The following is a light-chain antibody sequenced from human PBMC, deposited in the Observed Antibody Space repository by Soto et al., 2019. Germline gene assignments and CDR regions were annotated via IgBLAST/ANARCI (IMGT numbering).Light chain of an antibody. J-gene: IGKJ1*01. CDR3: QQYNTYSPRNP. V-gene: IGKV1-9*01. CDR1: QDITSF. CDR2: GTS. Sequence: IQLTQSPSSLSASVGDRVTITCRASQDITSFLSWYQQKPGKAPKLLIYGTSTLQSGVPSRFSGSGSGTDFTLAISSLQPDDFATYYCQQYNTYSPRNPFGQGTKVDIK.